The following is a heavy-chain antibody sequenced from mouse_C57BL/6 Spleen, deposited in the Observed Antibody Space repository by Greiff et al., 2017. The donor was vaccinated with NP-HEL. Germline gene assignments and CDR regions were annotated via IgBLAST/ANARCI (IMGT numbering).Heavy chain of an antibody. D-gene: IGHD1-1*01. V-gene: IGHV5-4*01. CDR2: ISDGGSYT. Sequence: EVQRVESGGGLVKPGGSLKLSCAASGFTFSSYAMSWVRQTPEKRLEWVATISDGGSYTYYPDNVKGRITNSRDNAKNNLYLQMSHLTSEDTAMYYCARDRITTVVGYFDVWGTGTTVTVSS. CDR1: GFTFSSYA. J-gene: IGHJ1*03. CDR3: ARDRITTVVGYFDV.